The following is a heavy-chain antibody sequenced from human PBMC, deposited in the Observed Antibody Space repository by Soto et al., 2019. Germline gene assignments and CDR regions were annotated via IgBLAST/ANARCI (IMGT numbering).Heavy chain of an antibody. CDR3: LTSIREATRDFDY. Sequence: SETLALTCPVSGSSTNSPDYYWSWIRQPPGKGLEWIGYIFYTWNAYYTPSLRTRATISIDTSKNQFSLRLSSVTAADTAVYYCLTSIREATRDFDYWGQGTLVTVSS. V-gene: IGHV4-30-4*01. CDR2: IFYTWNA. J-gene: IGHJ4*02. D-gene: IGHD5-12*01. CDR1: GSSTNSPDYY.